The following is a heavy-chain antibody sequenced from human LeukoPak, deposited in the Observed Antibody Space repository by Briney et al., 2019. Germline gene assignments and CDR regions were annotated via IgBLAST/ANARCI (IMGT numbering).Heavy chain of an antibody. J-gene: IGHJ4*02. CDR1: GFTFSNAW. V-gene: IGHV3-15*01. CDR3: TTERFPTFTMVRRRGYYFDY. Sequence: GGSLRLSCAASGFTFSNAWMSWVRQAPGKGLEWVGRIKSKTDGGTTDYAAPVKGRFTISRDDSKNTLDLQMNSLKTEDTAVYYCTTERFPTFTMVRRRGYYFDYWGQGTLVTVSS. D-gene: IGHD3-10*01. CDR2: IKSKTDGGTT.